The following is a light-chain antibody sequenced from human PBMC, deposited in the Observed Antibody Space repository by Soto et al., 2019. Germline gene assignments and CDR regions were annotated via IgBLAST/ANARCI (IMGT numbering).Light chain of an antibody. CDR3: QQYDNWPRT. CDR1: QSVSNNY. Sequence: EIVLTQSPGTLSLSPGERATLSCRASQSVSNNYLAWYQQTSGQAPRLLIYGASRRATGIPDRLSGSGSGTDFTLTISRLEPEDFAVYYCQQYDNWPRTFGQGTKV. CDR2: GAS. V-gene: IGKV3-20*01. J-gene: IGKJ1*01.